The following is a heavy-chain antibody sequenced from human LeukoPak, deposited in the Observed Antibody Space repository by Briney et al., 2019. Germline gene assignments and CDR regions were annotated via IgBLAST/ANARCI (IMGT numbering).Heavy chain of an antibody. Sequence: GGSLRLSCAASGFTFSSYAMSWVRQAPGKGLEWVSAISGSGGSTNYADSVKGRFTISRDNAKNTLHLQMNSLRAEDTAMYYCSTSHNGDPDHFDYWGQGTLVTVSS. J-gene: IGHJ4*02. CDR1: GFTFSSYA. D-gene: IGHD4-17*01. CDR3: STSHNGDPDHFDY. CDR2: ISGSGGST. V-gene: IGHV3-23*01.